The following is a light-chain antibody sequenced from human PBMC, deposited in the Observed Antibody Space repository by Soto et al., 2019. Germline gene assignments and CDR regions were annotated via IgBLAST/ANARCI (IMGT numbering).Light chain of an antibody. V-gene: IGKV1-39*01. CDR3: QQIYSTPREYT. Sequence: DIQMTQSPSSLSASVGDRVTITCRASQSISSYLNWYQQKPGKAPKLLIYAASSLQSGVPSRFSGSGSGTDFTLTISSLQPEDFATYYSQQIYSTPREYTFGQGTKLEIK. J-gene: IGKJ2*01. CDR1: QSISSY. CDR2: AAS.